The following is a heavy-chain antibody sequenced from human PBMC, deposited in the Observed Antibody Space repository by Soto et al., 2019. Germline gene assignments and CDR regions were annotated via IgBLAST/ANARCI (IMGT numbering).Heavy chain of an antibody. V-gene: IGHV3-23*01. CDR2: ISGRGDDT. Sequence: EVQLLESGGDLVQPGGSLRLSCAASGFTFSSYAMSWVRQSPGKGLEWFSTISGRGDDTYYTDSVKGRFTISRDNSKNTLYVHMKSLRAEDTAVYYCARAQPTYSSSYFDYWGQGTLVTVSS. D-gene: IGHD3-22*01. J-gene: IGHJ4*02. CDR3: ARAQPTYSSSYFDY. CDR1: GFTFSSYA.